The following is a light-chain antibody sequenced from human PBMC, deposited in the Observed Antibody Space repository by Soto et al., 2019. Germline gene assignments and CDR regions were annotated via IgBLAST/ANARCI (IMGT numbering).Light chain of an antibody. J-gene: IGKJ2*01. CDR1: QSISSY. V-gene: IGKV1-39*01. Sequence: DIQMTQSPSSLSASVGDRVTITCRAIQSISSYLNWYQQKPGKAPKLLIYAASSLQSGVPSRFSGSGSGTDFTLTISSLQPEDFATYYCQQSYSNYVTFSQGTKVDIK. CDR2: AAS. CDR3: QQSYSNYVT.